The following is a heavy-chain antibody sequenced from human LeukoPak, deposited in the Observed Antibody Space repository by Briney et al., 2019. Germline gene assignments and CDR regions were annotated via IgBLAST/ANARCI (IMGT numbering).Heavy chain of an antibody. V-gene: IGHV4-31*03. D-gene: IGHD1-26*01. CDR1: GGSISSGGYY. Sequence: KSSQTLSITCTVSGGSISSGGYYWSWIRQPPGKGLEWIGYIYYSGSTYYNPSLQSRVTISLDTSRNQFSLKLSSVTAADRAVYYCARDIDGSHNKYGMDVWGKGTTVTVSS. CDR2: IYYSGST. J-gene: IGHJ6*04. CDR3: ARDIDGSHNKYGMDV.